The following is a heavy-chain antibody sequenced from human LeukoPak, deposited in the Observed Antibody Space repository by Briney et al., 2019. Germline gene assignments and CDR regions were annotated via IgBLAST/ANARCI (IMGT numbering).Heavy chain of an antibody. J-gene: IGHJ3*02. CDR2: IIPIYDTA. V-gene: IGHV1-69*06. D-gene: IGHD3-10*01. CDR3: ARAEGSGTYFDDAFDI. CDR1: GGTFSNYA. Sequence: ASVKVSCKASGGTFSNYAISWVRQAPGQGLEWMGGIIPIYDTATYAQKFQGTVTITADISTSTAYMEVSSLRCEDTAVYYCARAEGSGTYFDDAFDIWGQGTMVTVSS.